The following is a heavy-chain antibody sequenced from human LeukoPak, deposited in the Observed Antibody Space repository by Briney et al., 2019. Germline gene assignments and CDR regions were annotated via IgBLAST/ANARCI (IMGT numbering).Heavy chain of an antibody. CDR2: ISWNSGSI. D-gene: IGHD6-13*01. CDR1: GFAFDDYA. J-gene: IGHJ6*02. CDR3: AKDIRYSSTYGMDV. Sequence: GGSLRLSCAASGFAFDDYAMHWVRQAPGKGLEWVSGISWNSGSIGYADSVKGRFTISRDNTKNSLYLQMNSLRAEDTALYYCAKDIRYSSTYGMDVWGQGTTVTVSS. V-gene: IGHV3-9*01.